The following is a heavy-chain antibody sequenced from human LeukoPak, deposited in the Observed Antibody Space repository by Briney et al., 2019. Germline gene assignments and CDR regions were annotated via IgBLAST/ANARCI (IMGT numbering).Heavy chain of an antibody. Sequence: SETPSLTCAVSGGSFSGYYWSWIRQPPGKGLEWIGEINHSGSTNYNPSLKSRVTISVDTSKNQFSLKLSSVTAADTAVYYCARGPHFGNCSGGSCYSSNWFDPWGQGTLVTVSS. CDR3: ARGPHFGNCSGGSCYSSNWFDP. V-gene: IGHV4-34*01. D-gene: IGHD2-15*01. CDR1: GGSFSGYY. CDR2: INHSGST. J-gene: IGHJ5*02.